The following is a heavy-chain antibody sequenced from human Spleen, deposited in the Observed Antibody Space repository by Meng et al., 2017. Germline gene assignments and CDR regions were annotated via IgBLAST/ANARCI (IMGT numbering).Heavy chain of an antibody. V-gene: IGHV3-7*01. CDR3: ARDGSGSYYAY. Sequence: GGSLRPSCAASGFSFSGYWMSWVRQAPGKGLEWVANIKQDESEKNYVDSVKGRFTISRDNAKNSLYLQMNSLRAEDTAVYYCARDGSGSYYAYWGQGTLVTVSS. J-gene: IGHJ4*02. CDR1: GFSFSGYW. D-gene: IGHD1-26*01. CDR2: IKQDESEK.